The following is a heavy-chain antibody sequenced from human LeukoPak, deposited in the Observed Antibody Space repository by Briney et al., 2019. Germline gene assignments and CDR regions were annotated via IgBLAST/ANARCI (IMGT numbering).Heavy chain of an antibody. CDR2: IRYDGSNK. V-gene: IGHV3-30*02. CDR3: AKKFGDGIAAAGLRFDP. D-gene: IGHD6-13*01. Sequence: AGGPLRLSCAASGFTFSSYGMHWVRQAPGKGLEWVAFIRYDGSNKYYADSVEGRFTISRDNSKNTLYLQMNSLRAEDTAVYYCAKKFGDGIAAAGLRFDPWGQGTLVTVSS. CDR1: GFTFSSYG. J-gene: IGHJ5*02.